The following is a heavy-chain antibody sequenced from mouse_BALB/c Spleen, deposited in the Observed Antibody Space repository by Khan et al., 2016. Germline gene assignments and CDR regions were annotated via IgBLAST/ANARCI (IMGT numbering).Heavy chain of an antibody. CDR2: ISSGGST. J-gene: IGHJ2*01. CDR3: AREGYGNYGDYFDY. CDR1: GFTFSSYA. V-gene: IGHV5-6-5*01. Sequence: EVELVESGGGLVKPGGSLKLSCAASGFTFSSYAMSWVRQTPEKRLEWVASISSGGSTYYPDSVKGRFTTSRDNARNILNLQMSSLRSEDTAMYYCAREGYGNYGDYFDYWGQGTTLTVSA. D-gene: IGHD2-1*01.